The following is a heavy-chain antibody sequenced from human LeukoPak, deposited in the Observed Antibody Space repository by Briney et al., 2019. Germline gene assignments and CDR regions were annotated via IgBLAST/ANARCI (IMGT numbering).Heavy chain of an antibody. CDR2: IYTSGRT. CDR1: DGSISSLH. V-gene: IGHV4-4*07. J-gene: IGHJ5*02. CDR3: AREHRGWFDP. Sequence: SEVLSLTCTVPDGSISSLHWSWFRQSAGKGLEWIGRIYTSGRTTYNPSLKSRVTISVDTSKNQFSLKLRSVAAADSAVYYCAREHRGWFDPWGQGTLVTVSS.